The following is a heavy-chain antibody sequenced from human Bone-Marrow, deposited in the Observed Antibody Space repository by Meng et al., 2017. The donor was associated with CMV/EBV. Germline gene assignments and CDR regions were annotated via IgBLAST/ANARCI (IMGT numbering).Heavy chain of an antibody. D-gene: IGHD4-23*01. CDR2: IYYSGST. CDR1: GGSISSSSYY. CDR3: ARDNGGPYYYYGMDV. J-gene: IGHJ6*02. Sequence: SETLSLTCTVSGGSISSSSYYWGWIRQPPGKGLEWIGSIYYSGSTYYNPSLKSRVTISVDTSKNQFSLKLSSVTAADTAVYYCARDNGGPYYYYGMDVWGQGTTVNVSS. V-gene: IGHV4-39*07.